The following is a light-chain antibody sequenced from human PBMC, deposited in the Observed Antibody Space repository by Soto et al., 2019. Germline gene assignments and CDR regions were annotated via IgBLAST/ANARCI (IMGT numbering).Light chain of an antibody. CDR1: SSGVGVYNY. CDR3: SSSTSSSTYV. J-gene: IGLJ1*01. V-gene: IGLV2-14*01. CDR2: EVS. Sequence: SVLAQPASVSGSPGQSITISCTGTSSGVGVYNYVSWYQQHPGKAPKLLLYEVSNRPSGVSNRFSGSKSGNTASLTISGLQTEDEANYYCSSSTSSSTYVFGTGTRSPS.